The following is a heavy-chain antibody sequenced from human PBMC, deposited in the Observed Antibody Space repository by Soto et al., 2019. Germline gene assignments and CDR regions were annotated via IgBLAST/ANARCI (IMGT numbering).Heavy chain of an antibody. J-gene: IGHJ5*02. CDR3: VSDRRYGHATVPSS. Sequence: QAQLVESGGGVVQPGRSLRLSCAASGFAFSSYGMHWVRQAPGTGLEWVAVISYDGSLRHYADSVKGRFTISRDNSTNVVLLEMSSLSPEATAVYYCVSDRRYGHATVPSSWGQGTLGSVSS. CDR2: ISYDGSLR. V-gene: IGHV3-30*03. CDR1: GFAFSSYG. D-gene: IGHD2-15*01.